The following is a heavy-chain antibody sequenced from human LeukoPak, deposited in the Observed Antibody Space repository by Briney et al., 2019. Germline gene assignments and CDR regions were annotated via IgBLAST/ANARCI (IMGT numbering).Heavy chain of an antibody. CDR3: AKDGIFGVVRFDY. CDR1: GFTFSSYA. D-gene: IGHD3-3*01. Sequence: PGGSLRLSCAASGFTFSSYAMSWVRQAPGKGLEWVSAISGSGSSTYYADSVKGRFTISRDNSKNTLYLQMNSLRAEDTAVYYCAKDGIFGVVRFDYWGQGTLVTVSS. V-gene: IGHV3-23*01. J-gene: IGHJ4*02. CDR2: ISGSGSST.